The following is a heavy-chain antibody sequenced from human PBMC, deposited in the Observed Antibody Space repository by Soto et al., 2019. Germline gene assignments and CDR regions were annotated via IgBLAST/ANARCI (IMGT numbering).Heavy chain of an antibody. CDR1: GGSASRGSYY. J-gene: IGHJ4*02. Sequence: SETLSLPCTGSGGSASRGSYYLSWIRQPPGKGLEWIGYIYYSGSTNYNPSLKSRVTVSVDTSKNQFSLKLSSVTAADTAVYYCARRYGSAIDYWGQGTLVTVSS. CDR3: ARRYGSAIDY. D-gene: IGHD1-26*01. CDR2: IYYSGST. V-gene: IGHV4-61*01.